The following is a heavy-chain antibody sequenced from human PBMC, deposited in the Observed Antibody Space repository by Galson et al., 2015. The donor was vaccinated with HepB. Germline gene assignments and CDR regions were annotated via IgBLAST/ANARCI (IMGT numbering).Heavy chain of an antibody. CDR2: IIPILGIA. V-gene: IGHV1-69*02. D-gene: IGHD6-13*01. CDR1: GGTFSSYT. J-gene: IGHJ4*02. CDR3: ARVPGSSWYPGFRD. Sequence: SVKVSCKASGGTFSSYTISWVRQAPGQGLEWMGRIIPILGIANYAQKFQGRVTITADKSTSTAYMELCSLRSEDTAVYYCARVPGSSWYPGFRDWGQGTLVTVSS.